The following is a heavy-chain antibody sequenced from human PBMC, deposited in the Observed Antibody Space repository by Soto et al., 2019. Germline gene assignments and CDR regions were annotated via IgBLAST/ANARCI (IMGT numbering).Heavy chain of an antibody. V-gene: IGHV1-18*01. CDR1: GYTFTSHG. CDR2: ISAYNGNT. D-gene: IGHD3-3*01. Sequence: QVPLVQSGAEVKKPGASVKVSCKASGYTFTSHGISWVRQAPGQGLKWMGWISAYNGNTNYAHKLQGRVTMTTDTSTGTDYMELRSLRSDDTAVYYCAAVTTYYDFWGGPTEDWFDPWGQGTLVTVSS. J-gene: IGHJ5*02. CDR3: AAVTTYYDFWGGPTEDWFDP.